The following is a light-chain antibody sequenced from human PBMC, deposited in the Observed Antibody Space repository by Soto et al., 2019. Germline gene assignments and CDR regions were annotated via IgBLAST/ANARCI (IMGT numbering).Light chain of an antibody. CDR2: GAS. V-gene: IGKV3-20*01. CDR3: QQYGTSAIT. J-gene: IGKJ5*01. Sequence: ENVLTQSPGTLSLSPGERATLSCRASQTVSSYLTWYQQRPCQAPRLLISGASRRATSISDRFSGSWSGTEFTLTVSRLAPEDFALYYCQQYGTSAITFGQGTRLEIK. CDR1: QTVSSY.